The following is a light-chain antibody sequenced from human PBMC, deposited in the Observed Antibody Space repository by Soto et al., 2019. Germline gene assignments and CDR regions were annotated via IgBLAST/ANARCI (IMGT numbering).Light chain of an antibody. V-gene: IGLV2-14*01. CDR2: DVS. Sequence: QSALTQPASVSGSPGQSITISCTGTSSDVGGYNYVSWYQQHPGKAPKLMIYDVSNRPSGASNRFSGSKSGNTASLTISGLQAEDEATYYCSSYTASSIVFGGGTKLTVL. J-gene: IGLJ2*01. CDR1: SSDVGGYNY. CDR3: SSYTASSIV.